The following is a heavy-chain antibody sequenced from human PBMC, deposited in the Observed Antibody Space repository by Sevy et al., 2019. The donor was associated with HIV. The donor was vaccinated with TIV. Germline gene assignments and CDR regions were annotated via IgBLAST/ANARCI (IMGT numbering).Heavy chain of an antibody. Sequence: GGSLRLSCAASGFTFSSYAMSWVRQAPGKGLEWVSGISGRGDTTYYADSVKGRFTISRDNSKTTLYLQMNSLRAEDTAVYFCAKCRCHTCYSSSDSWGQGILVTISS. J-gene: IGHJ4*02. CDR1: GFTFSSYA. V-gene: IGHV3-23*01. CDR2: ISGRGDTT. CDR3: AKCRCHTCYSSSDS. D-gene: IGHD2-21*02.